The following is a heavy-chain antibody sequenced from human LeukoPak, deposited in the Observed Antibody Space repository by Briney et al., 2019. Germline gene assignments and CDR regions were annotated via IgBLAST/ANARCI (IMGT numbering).Heavy chain of an antibody. Sequence: GGSLRLSCAASGFTFSSYAMSWVRQAPGKGLEWVSAISGSGGSTYYADSVKGRFTISRDNSKNTLYLQMNSLRAEDTAVYYCAKGVTTGTTLIGVDYWGQGTLVTVPS. CDR3: AKGVTTGTTLIGVDY. CDR2: ISGSGGST. CDR1: GFTFSSYA. D-gene: IGHD1-1*01. J-gene: IGHJ4*02. V-gene: IGHV3-23*01.